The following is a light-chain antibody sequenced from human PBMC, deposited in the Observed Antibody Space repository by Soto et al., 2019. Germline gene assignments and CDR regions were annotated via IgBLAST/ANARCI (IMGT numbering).Light chain of an antibody. V-gene: IGKV2-28*01. J-gene: IGKJ2*01. CDR3: MPAPQTPNT. CDR1: QSLLQRNGGNY. CDR2: LGS. Sequence: DIVMTQSPLSLPVTPGEPASIYCRSSQSLLQRNGGNYLDWYLQKPGQSPQLLISLGSNRASGVPDRISGSGSGTDFTLKISRVEDEDVGVYYCMPAPQTPNTFGQGTKLQIK.